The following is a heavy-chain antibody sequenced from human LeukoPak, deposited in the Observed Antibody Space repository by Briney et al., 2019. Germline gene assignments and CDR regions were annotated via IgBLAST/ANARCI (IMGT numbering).Heavy chain of an antibody. CDR2: IRSEGREK. CDR3: ANEWLHVSGSYKANN. CDR1: GFTFSTYG. J-gene: IGHJ4*02. D-gene: IGHD3-10*01. Sequence: PGGSLRLSCAASGFTFSTYGMHWGPQAPGKGLEWGAFIRSEGREKYHADSVKGRFTISRDNSKNTLYLQMKSLRTEDTAVYYCANEWLHVSGSYKANNWGQGTLVTVSS. V-gene: IGHV3-30*02.